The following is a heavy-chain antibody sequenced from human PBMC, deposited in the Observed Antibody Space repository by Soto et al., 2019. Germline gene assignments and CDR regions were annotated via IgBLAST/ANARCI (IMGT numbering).Heavy chain of an antibody. V-gene: IGHV1-69*12. J-gene: IGHJ6*02. CDR3: ASHGITGTWVYYYGMDV. CDR1: GGTFSSYA. Sequence: QVQLVQSGAEVKKPGSSVKVSCKASGGTFSSYAISWVRQAPGQGLEWMGGIIPIFGTANYAQKFQGGVTIPADESTSTAYMELSSLRSEDTAVYYCASHGITGTWVYYYGMDVWGQGTTVTVSS. CDR2: IIPIFGTA. D-gene: IGHD1-7*01.